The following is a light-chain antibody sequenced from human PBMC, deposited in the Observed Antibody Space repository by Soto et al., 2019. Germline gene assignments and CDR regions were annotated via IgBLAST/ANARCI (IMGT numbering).Light chain of an antibody. V-gene: IGLV2-14*01. J-gene: IGLJ1*01. Sequence: QSALTQPASVSGSPGQSITISCTGTSSDVGGHNYVSWYQQHPGRAPKLMIYEVSNRPSGVSNRFSGSKSGNTASLTISGLQPEDEADYYCSSYTSSNTYVFGTGTKVTVL. CDR3: SSYTSSNTYV. CDR1: SSDVGGHNY. CDR2: EVS.